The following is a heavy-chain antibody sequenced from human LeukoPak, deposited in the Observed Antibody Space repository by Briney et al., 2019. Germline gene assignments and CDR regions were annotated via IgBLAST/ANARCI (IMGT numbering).Heavy chain of an antibody. CDR1: GYSISSGYY. CDR3: ARVVYYDSSESFSFDY. V-gene: IGHV4-38-2*02. CDR2: IYHSGST. D-gene: IGHD3-22*01. Sequence: SETLSLTCTVSGYSISSGYYWGWIRQPPGKGLEWIGSIYHSGSTYYNPSLKSRVTISVDTSKNQFSLKLSSVTAADTAVYYCARVVYYDSSESFSFDYWGQGTLVTVSS. J-gene: IGHJ4*02.